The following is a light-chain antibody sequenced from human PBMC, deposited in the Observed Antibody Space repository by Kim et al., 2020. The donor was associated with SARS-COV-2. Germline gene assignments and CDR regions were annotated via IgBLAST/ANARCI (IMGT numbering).Light chain of an antibody. CDR3: QQYYSYRWT. Sequence: ASTGDRVTITCRASQGISSYLAWYQQKPGKAPKLLIYAASTLQSGVPSRFSGSGSGTDFTLTISCLQSEDFATYYCQQYYSYRWTFGQGTKVEIK. CDR2: AAS. V-gene: IGKV1-8*01. CDR1: QGISSY. J-gene: IGKJ1*01.